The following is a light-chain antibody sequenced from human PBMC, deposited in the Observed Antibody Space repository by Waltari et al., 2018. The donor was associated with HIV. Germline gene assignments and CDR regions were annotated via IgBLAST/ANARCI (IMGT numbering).Light chain of an antibody. Sequence: EIVLTQSPATLSLSPGERATLSCRASQSVSSYLAWYQQKPGQAPRLLIYDASNRATSIPARFSSSGSGTDFTLTISSLEPEDFAVYYCQQRSNWPPALTFGGGTKVEIK. V-gene: IGKV3-11*01. CDR2: DAS. J-gene: IGKJ4*01. CDR3: QQRSNWPPALT. CDR1: QSVSSY.